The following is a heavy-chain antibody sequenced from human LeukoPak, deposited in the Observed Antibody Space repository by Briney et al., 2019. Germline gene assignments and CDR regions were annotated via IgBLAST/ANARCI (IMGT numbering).Heavy chain of an antibody. D-gene: IGHD1-26*01. V-gene: IGHV1-18*01. CDR1: GYTFTSYG. CDR3: ARRVVGATDLFDY. Sequence: ASVKLSCKASGYTFTSYGISWVRQAPGQGHEWMGWISAYNGNTNYAQTLQGRVTMTTETSTSTAYMELRSLRSDDTAVYCCARRVVGATDLFDYWGQGTLVTVSS. J-gene: IGHJ4*02. CDR2: ISAYNGNT.